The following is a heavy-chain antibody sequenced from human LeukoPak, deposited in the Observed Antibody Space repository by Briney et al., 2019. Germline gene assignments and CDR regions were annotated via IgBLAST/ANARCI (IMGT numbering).Heavy chain of an antibody. CDR3: ASEIAAAATGDY. CDR1: GGSISSSNW. J-gene: IGHJ4*02. CDR2: IYYSGST. D-gene: IGHD6-13*01. V-gene: IGHV4-30-4*01. Sequence: KTSETLSLTCAVSGGSISSSNWWSWVRQPPGKGLEWIGYIYYSGSTYYNPSLKSRVTISVDTSKNQFSLKLSSVTAADTAVYYCASEIAAAATGDYWGQGTLVTVSS.